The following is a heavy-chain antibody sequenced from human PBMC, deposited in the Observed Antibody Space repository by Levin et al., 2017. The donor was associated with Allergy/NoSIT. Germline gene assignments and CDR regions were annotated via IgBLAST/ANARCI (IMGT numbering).Heavy chain of an antibody. J-gene: IGHJ6*03. CDR1: GDSISSHDW. V-gene: IGHV4-4*02. Sequence: SETLSLTCVVSGDSISSHDWWSWVRQAPGKGLEWIAEVHHSGSTNYNPSLKSRVSISVDKSKNYISLRVSSVTAADTAVYYCARNGIYCMDVWGRGTTVTVSS. D-gene: IGHD1-14*01. CDR3: ARNGIYCMDV. CDR2: VHHSGST.